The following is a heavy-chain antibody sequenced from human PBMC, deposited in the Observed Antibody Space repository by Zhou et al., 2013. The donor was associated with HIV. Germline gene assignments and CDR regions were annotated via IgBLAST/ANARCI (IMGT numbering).Heavy chain of an antibody. D-gene: IGHD2-15*01. Sequence: QVQLLQSGAEVRPPGASVKVSCKVVGYTLANLAIHWVRQRPGQGLEWMGWTSVYNGNTNYAQKFQGRVTMTTDTSTNTAHMELRRLTSDDTAVYFCARSGYGRPADYWGQGTLVTVSS. CDR3: ARSGYGRPADY. J-gene: IGHJ4*02. CDR1: GYTLANLA. V-gene: IGHV1-18*01. CDR2: TSVYNGNT.